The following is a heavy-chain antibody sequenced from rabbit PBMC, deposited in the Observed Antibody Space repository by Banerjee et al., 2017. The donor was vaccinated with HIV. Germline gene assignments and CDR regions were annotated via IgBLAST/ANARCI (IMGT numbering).Heavy chain of an antibody. CDR2: IYAGSSGRT. CDR3: ARDFDTDSSYYPL. J-gene: IGHJ4*01. V-gene: IGHV1S40*01. Sequence: QSLEESGGDLVKPGASLTLTCTASGFDFSSSYWICWVRQAPGKGLEWIGCIYAGSSGRTWYASWAKGRFTISKTSSTTVTLQMTSLTAADTATYFCARDFDTDSSYYPLWGPGTLVTVS. D-gene: IGHD8-1*01. CDR1: GFDFSSSYW.